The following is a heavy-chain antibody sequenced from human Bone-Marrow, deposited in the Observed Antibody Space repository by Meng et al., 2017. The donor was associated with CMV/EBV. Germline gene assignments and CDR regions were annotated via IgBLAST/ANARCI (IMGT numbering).Heavy chain of an antibody. CDR3: ARDPGAHYDFWSGYYSGYYYGMDV. CDR1: GFTFSSYW. V-gene: IGHV4-59*01. Sequence: ESLKISCAASGFTFSSYWMTWVRQAPGKGLEWIGYIYYSGSTNYNPSLKSRVTISVDTSKNQFSLKLSSVTAADTAVYYCARDPGAHYDFWSGYYSGYYYGMDVWGQGTTVTVSS. CDR2: IYYSGST. J-gene: IGHJ6*02. D-gene: IGHD3-3*01.